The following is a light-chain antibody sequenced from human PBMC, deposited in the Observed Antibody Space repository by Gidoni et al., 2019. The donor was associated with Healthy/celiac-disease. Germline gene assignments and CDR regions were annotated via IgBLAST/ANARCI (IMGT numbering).Light chain of an antibody. J-gene: IGKJ2*01. CDR3: QQYNSYSYT. CDR1: RSISSW. V-gene: IGKV1-5*03. Sequence: DIQMTQSPSTLSASVGDRVTITCRASRSISSWLAWYQQKPGKAPKLLIYKASSLESGVPSRFSGSGSGTEFTLTISSLQPDDFATYYCQQYNSYSYTFXXXTKLEIK. CDR2: KAS.